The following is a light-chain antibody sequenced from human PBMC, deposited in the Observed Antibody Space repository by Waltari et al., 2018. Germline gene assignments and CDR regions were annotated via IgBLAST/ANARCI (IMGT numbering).Light chain of an antibody. Sequence: DIQMTQSPSTLSASVGDRITITCRASQSISSWLAWYQQKPGKAPKVLIYQASSLESGVPSRFGVSGSGTEFTLTISGLQPDDFATYYCRQYKTYPYTFGQGTKLEIK. CDR2: QAS. J-gene: IGKJ2*01. CDR1: QSISSW. V-gene: IGKV1-5*03. CDR3: RQYKTYPYT.